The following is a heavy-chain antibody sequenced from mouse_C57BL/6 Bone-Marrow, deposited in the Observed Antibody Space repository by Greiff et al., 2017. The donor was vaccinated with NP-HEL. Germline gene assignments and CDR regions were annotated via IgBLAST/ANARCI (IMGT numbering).Heavy chain of an antibody. D-gene: IGHD1-1*01. CDR3: ARSGHYYGSSYVYFDY. CDR1: GYTFTSYW. CDR2: IDPSDSYT. J-gene: IGHJ2*01. Sequence: QVQLQQPGAELVRPGTSVKLSCKASGYTFTSYWMHWVKQRPGQGLEWIGVIDPSDSYTNYNQKFKGKATLTVDTSSSTAYMQLSSLTSEDSAVYYCARSGHYYGSSYVYFDYWGQGTTLTVSS. V-gene: IGHV1-59*01.